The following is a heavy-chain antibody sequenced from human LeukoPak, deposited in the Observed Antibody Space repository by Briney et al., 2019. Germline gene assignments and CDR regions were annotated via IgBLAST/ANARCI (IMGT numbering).Heavy chain of an antibody. CDR2: MNPNSGNT. D-gene: IGHD3-16*02. J-gene: IGHJ4*02. CDR3: ARAAGVIVDY. V-gene: IGHV1-8*02. Sequence: ASVKVSCKASGGTSSSYAINWVRQATGQGLEWMGWMNPNSGNTGYAQKFQGRVTMTRNTSISTAYMELSSLRSEDTAVYYCARAAGVIVDYWGQGTLVTVSS. CDR1: GGTSSSYA.